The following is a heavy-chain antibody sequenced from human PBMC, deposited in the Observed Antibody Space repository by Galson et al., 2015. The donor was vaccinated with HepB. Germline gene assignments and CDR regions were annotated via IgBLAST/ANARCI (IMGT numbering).Heavy chain of an antibody. J-gene: IGHJ5*02. CDR1: GFTFGDYA. D-gene: IGHD5-18*01. V-gene: IGHV3-49*04. CDR3: TREGVYSYGPSSPYNWFDP. CDR2: IRSKAYGGTT. Sequence: SLRLSCAASGFTFGDYAMSWVRQAPGKGLEWVGFIRSKAYGGTTEYAASVKGRFTISRDDSKSIAYLQMNSLKTEDTAVYYCTREGVYSYGPSSPYNWFDPWGQGTLVTVSS.